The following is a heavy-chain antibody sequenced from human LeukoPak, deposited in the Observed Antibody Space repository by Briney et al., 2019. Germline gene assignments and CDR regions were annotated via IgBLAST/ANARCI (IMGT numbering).Heavy chain of an antibody. D-gene: IGHD1-1*01. J-gene: IGHJ2*01. CDR2: INQDGSEK. V-gene: IGHV3-7*03. CDR1: GFTFNNYY. CDR3: ARDRKGSGTRTRYFDL. Sequence: GGSLRLSCAASGFTFNNYYMSWVRQAPGKGLEWVANINQDGSEKYYVDSVEGRFIISRDNVKNSLYLQMNSLRAEDTAVYYCARDRKGSGTRTRYFDLWGRGTLVTVSS.